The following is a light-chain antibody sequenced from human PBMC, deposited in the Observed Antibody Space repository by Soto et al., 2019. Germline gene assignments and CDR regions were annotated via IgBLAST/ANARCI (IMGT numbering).Light chain of an antibody. Sequence: AIQMTQSPSSLSASVGDRVTITCRASQGIGNDLGWYQQKPGKAPKFLIYDASSLKSGVPSRFSGSGSGTEFTLTISSLQPDDFATYYCQQYNGLSYTFGQGTKLEI. CDR3: QQYNGLSYT. CDR2: DAS. V-gene: IGKV1-13*02. J-gene: IGKJ2*01. CDR1: QGIGND.